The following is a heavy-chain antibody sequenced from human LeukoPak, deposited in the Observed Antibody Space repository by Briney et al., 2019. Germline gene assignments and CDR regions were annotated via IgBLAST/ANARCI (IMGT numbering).Heavy chain of an antibody. J-gene: IGHJ6*03. D-gene: IGHD3-3*01. CDR3: AKWVDFWSGCSSYYYYYMDV. CDR2: IRYDGSNK. Sequence: GGSLRLSCAASGFTFSSYGMHWVRQALGKWLEWVAFIRYDGSNKYYADSVKGRFTISRDNSKNTLYLQMNSLRAEDTAMYYCAKWVDFWSGCSSYYYYYMDVWGKGTTVTVSS. CDR1: GFTFSSYG. V-gene: IGHV3-30*02.